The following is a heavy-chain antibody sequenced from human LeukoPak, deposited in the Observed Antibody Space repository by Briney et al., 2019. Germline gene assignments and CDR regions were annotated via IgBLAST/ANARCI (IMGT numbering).Heavy chain of an antibody. Sequence: GGSLRLSCAASGFIFRSFGMHWVRQAPGKGLEWVAFKQYYESNKLYADSVKGRFTISRDNSKNTLFLQMNSLRPEDTALYYCAKQMVERPHYCYMDVWGKGTTVTVPS. CDR1: GFIFRSFG. CDR2: KQYYESNK. V-gene: IGHV3-30*02. D-gene: IGHD2-15*01. CDR3: AKQMVERPHYCYMDV. J-gene: IGHJ6*03.